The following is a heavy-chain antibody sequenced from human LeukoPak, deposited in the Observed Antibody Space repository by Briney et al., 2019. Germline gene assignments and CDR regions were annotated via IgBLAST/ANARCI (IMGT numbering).Heavy chain of an antibody. CDR2: IYHSGST. J-gene: IGHJ4*02. V-gene: IGHV4-38-2*02. Sequence: SETLSLTCTVSGYSISSGYYWGWIRQPPGKGLEWIGSIYHSGSTYYNPSLKSRVTISVDTSKNQFSLKLSSVTAADTAVYYCARKELDSYGYDYWGQGTLVTVSS. D-gene: IGHD5-18*01. CDR3: ARKELDSYGYDY. CDR1: GYSISSGYY.